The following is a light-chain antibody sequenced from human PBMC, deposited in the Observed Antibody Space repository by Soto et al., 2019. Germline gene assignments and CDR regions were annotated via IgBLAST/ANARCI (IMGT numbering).Light chain of an antibody. Sequence: EIVLTQSPATLSLSPGERATLSCRASQSVSSYLAWYQQKPGQAPRLLIYDASNRDTGIPAWFSGSGSGTVFTPTISSLQPEDFAVYYCQQRSNWPLTFGGGTKLEIK. CDR1: QSVSSY. CDR3: QQRSNWPLT. CDR2: DAS. V-gene: IGKV3-11*01. J-gene: IGKJ4*01.